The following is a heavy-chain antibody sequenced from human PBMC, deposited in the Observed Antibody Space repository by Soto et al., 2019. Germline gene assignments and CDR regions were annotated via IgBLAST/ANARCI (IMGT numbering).Heavy chain of an antibody. J-gene: IGHJ3*02. CDR3: AMTKITMIAVPLDAFDI. V-gene: IGHV5-10-1*01. CDR1: GYSFTSYW. Sequence: PGESLKISCKGSGYSFTSYWISWVRQMPGKGLEWMGRIDPSDSYTNYSPSFQGHVTISADKSISTAYLQWSSLKASDTAMYYCAMTKITMIAVPLDAFDIWGQGTMVTVSS. D-gene: IGHD3-22*01. CDR2: IDPSDSYT.